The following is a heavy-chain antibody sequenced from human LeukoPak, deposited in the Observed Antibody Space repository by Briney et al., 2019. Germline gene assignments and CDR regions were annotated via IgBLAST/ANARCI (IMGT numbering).Heavy chain of an antibody. J-gene: IGHJ6*02. CDR3: TKGFSGTYYGIDV. CDR1: GYNFNNYW. V-gene: IGHV5-51*01. D-gene: IGHD3-10*01. CDR2: IYPADADT. Sequence: EESLKISCKGSGYNFNNYWIAWVRQMPGKGLEWMGIIYPADADTRYSPSFEGQVAISADKSISTAYLQWISLKASDTAIYYCTKGFSGTYYGIDVWGHGTTVTVSS.